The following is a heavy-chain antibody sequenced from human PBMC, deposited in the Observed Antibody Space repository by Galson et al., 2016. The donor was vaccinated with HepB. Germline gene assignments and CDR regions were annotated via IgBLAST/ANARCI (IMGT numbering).Heavy chain of an antibody. Sequence: ETLSLTCTVSSDSITGYQWMWIRQPPGKGLEWIGEINRSGSTNYNPSLKSRVTISVDTSKNQFSLKLSSVTAADTAVYYCAITRAFDYWGQGTLVTVSS. J-gene: IGHJ4*02. CDR2: INRSGST. V-gene: IGHV4-34*01. CDR1: SDSITGYQ. D-gene: IGHD3-10*01. CDR3: AITRAFDY.